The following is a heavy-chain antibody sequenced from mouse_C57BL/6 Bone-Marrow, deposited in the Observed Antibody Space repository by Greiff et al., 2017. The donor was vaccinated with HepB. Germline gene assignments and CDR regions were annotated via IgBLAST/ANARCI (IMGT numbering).Heavy chain of an antibody. D-gene: IGHD2-4*01. CDR3: ARRYYDYDDYAMDY. Sequence: QVQLQQPGAELVKPGASVKMSCKASGYTFTSYWITWVKQRPGQGLEWIGDIYPGSGSTNYNEKFKSKATLTVDTSSSTAYMQLSSLTSEDSAVYYCARRYYDYDDYAMDYWGQGTSVTVSS. CDR2: IYPGSGST. J-gene: IGHJ4*01. CDR1: GYTFTSYW. V-gene: IGHV1-55*01.